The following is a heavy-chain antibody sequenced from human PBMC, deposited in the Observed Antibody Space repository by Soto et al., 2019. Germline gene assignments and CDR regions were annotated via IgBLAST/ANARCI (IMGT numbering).Heavy chain of an antibody. Sequence: GGSLRLSCAASGFTFSSYGMHWVRQAPGKGLEWVAVISYDGSNKYYADSVKGRFTISRDNSKNTLYLQMNSLRAEDTAVYYCAKGRWIQLWINFDYWGQGTLVTVSS. V-gene: IGHV3-30*18. D-gene: IGHD5-18*01. CDR2: ISYDGSNK. J-gene: IGHJ4*02. CDR3: AKGRWIQLWINFDY. CDR1: GFTFSSYG.